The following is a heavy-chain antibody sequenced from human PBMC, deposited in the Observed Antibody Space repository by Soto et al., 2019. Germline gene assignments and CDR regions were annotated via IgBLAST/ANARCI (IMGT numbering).Heavy chain of an antibody. CDR2: ISWNSGSI. D-gene: IGHD2-8*01. J-gene: IGHJ4*02. Sequence: VQLVESGGGLVQPGRSLRLSCAASGFTFDDYAMHWVRQAPGKGLEWVSGISWNSGSIGYADSVKGRFTISRDNAKNSLYLQMNSLRAEDTALYYCAKGSIVLPDYFDYWGQGTLVTVSS. CDR3: AKGSIVLPDYFDY. CDR1: GFTFDDYA. V-gene: IGHV3-9*01.